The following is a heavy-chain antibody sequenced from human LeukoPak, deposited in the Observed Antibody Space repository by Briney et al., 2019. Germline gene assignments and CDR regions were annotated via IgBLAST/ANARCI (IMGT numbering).Heavy chain of an antibody. CDR3: ARQADYYDSSGHNWFDP. D-gene: IGHD3-22*01. J-gene: IGHJ5*02. CDR1: GYSFTSYW. Sequence: GESLKISCKGSGYSFTSYWIGWVRQMPGKGLEWMGIIYPGDSDTRYSPSFQGQVTISADKSISTAYLQWSSLKASDTAMYYCARQADYYDSSGHNWFDPWGQGTLSPSPQ. CDR2: IYPGDSDT. V-gene: IGHV5-51*01.